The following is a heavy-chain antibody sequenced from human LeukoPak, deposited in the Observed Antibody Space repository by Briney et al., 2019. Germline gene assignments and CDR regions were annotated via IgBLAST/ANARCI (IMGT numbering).Heavy chain of an antibody. V-gene: IGHV3-23*01. J-gene: IGHJ4*02. CDR2: VSGSGGST. Sequence: GGSLRLSCAASGFSFSSYAMSWVRQAPGKGLECVSTVSGSGGSTYYADSVKGRFNISRDNSKNTLYLQMNSLRAEDTAVYYCAKDNRGDNWNDLAIDYWGQGTLVTVSS. CDR3: AKDNRGDNWNDLAIDY. D-gene: IGHD1-20*01. CDR1: GFSFSSYA.